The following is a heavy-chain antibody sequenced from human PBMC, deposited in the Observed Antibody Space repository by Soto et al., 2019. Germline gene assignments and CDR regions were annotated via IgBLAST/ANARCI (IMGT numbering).Heavy chain of an antibody. CDR2: IRSKAYGGTT. CDR1: GFTFGYYA. V-gene: IGHV3-49*04. CDR3: TRDTQLELRGYDYYYGMDV. D-gene: IGHD1-7*01. J-gene: IGHJ6*02. Sequence: PGGSLRLSCTASGFTFGYYAMSWVRQSPGKGLEWVGFIRSKAYGGTTEYAASVKGRFTISRDDSKSIAYLQMNSLKTEDTAVYYCTRDTQLELRGYDYYYGMDVWGQGTTVTVSS.